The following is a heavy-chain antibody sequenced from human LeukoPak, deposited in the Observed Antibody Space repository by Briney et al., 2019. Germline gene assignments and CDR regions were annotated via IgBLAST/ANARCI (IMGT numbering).Heavy chain of an antibody. CDR2: IYTSGST. J-gene: IGHJ5*02. CDR1: GGSISSGSYY. CDR3: ARDVPGWFDP. V-gene: IGHV4-61*02. Sequence: PSETLSLTCTVSGGSISSGSYYWSWIRQPAGEGLEWIGRIYTSGSTNYNPSLKSRVTISVDTSKNQFSLKLSSVTAADTAVYYCARDVPGWFDPWGQGTLVTVSS.